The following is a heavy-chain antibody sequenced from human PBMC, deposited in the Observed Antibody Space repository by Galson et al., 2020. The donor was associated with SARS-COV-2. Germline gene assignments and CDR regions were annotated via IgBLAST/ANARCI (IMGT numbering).Heavy chain of an antibody. CDR3: ATVTQYYYDSSGYYCRDY. CDR1: GYTLTELS. CDR2: FDPEDGET. J-gene: IGHJ4*02. Sequence: ASVKVSCKVSGYTLTELSMHWVRQAPGKGLEWMGGFDPEDGETIYAQKFQGRVTMTEDTSTDTAYMELSSLRSEDTAVYYCATVTQYYYDSSGYYCRDYWGQGTLVTVSS. V-gene: IGHV1-24*01. D-gene: IGHD3-22*01.